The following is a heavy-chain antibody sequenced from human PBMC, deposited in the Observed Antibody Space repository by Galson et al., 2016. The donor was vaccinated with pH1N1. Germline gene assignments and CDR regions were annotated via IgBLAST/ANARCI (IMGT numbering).Heavy chain of an antibody. V-gene: IGHV3-30-3*01. J-gene: IGHJ6*02. Sequence: SLRLSCAASGFTFSTYAMHWVRQAPGKGLEWVALTSYDGSNKYYADSAKGRFTISRDNSKNTLYLEKNRLIAEDTAVYYCARETPYSSGWGYYYGMDVWGQGTTVTVSS. CDR2: TSYDGSNK. D-gene: IGHD6-19*01. CDR3: ARETPYSSGWGYYYGMDV. CDR1: GFTFSTYA.